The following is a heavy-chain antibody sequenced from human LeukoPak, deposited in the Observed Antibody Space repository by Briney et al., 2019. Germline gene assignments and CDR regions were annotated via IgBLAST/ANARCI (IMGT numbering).Heavy chain of an antibody. CDR3: ARGGSGIYNWFDP. CDR2: IYYSGST. D-gene: IGHD3-10*01. J-gene: IGHJ5*02. CDR1: GGSISSYY. V-gene: IGHV4-59*12. Sequence: SETLSLTCTVSGGSISSYYWSWIRQPPGKGLEWIGYIYYSGSTNYNPSLKSRVTISVDTSKNQFSLRLSSVTAADTAVYYCARGGSGIYNWFDPWGQGTLVTVSS.